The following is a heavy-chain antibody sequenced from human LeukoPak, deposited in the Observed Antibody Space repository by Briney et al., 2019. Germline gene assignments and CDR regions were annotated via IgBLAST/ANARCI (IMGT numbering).Heavy chain of an antibody. V-gene: IGHV4-38-2*01. CDR1: GYSISSGYY. CDR2: IYHSGST. Sequence: SETLSLTCAVSGYSISSGYYWGWIRQPPGKGLEWIGSIYHSGSTYYNPSLKSRVTISVDTSRNQFSLKLSSVTAADTAVYCCARRVLDCSSTSCYTGYAFDIWGQGTMVTVSS. J-gene: IGHJ3*02. CDR3: ARRVLDCSSTSCYTGYAFDI. D-gene: IGHD2-2*02.